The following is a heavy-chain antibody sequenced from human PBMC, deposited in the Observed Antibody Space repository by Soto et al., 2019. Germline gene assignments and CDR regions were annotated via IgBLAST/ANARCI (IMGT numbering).Heavy chain of an antibody. D-gene: IGHD3-10*01. J-gene: IGHJ4*02. CDR1: GYTFTSYG. CDR2: IDFKKGET. V-gene: IGHV1-18*01. Sequence: GASVKVSCKSSGYTFTSYGISWVRQAPGQGLEWMGWIDFKKGETDYALKFQGRVTMTSDTSTSTAFMELTSLTSDDTAVYYCARDRSNSDYWGQGTLVTVSS. CDR3: ARDRSNSDY.